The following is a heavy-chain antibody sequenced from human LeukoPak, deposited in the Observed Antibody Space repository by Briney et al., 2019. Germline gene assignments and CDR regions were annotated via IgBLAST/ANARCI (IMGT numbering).Heavy chain of an antibody. CDR1: GGSISSYY. Sequence: PSETLSLTCTVSGGSISSYYWSWIRQPAGKGLEWIGRIYTSGSTNYIPSLKSRVIISLDTSKNQFSLKLSSVTAADTAFYYCARGAVKWELRYWGQGTLVTVSS. D-gene: IGHD1-26*01. CDR3: ARGAVKWELRY. J-gene: IGHJ4*02. V-gene: IGHV4-4*07. CDR2: IYTSGST.